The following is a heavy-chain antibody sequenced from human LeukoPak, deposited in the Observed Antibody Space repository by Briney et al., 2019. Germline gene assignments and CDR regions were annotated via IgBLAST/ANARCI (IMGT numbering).Heavy chain of an antibody. CDR1: GFIFSVSD. Sequence: GGPLRLSCAAPGFIFSVSDMVWARQAPGKGLEWVSTITHNSANIYYADSVKGRFSISRDNARNSLFLQMNSLRAEDTAVYYCGRDLTTLEHLGYYYGLDVWGQGTTVTVSS. CDR3: GRDLTTLEHLGYYYGLDV. V-gene: IGHV3-21*01. J-gene: IGHJ6*02. D-gene: IGHD2-15*01. CDR2: ITHNSANI.